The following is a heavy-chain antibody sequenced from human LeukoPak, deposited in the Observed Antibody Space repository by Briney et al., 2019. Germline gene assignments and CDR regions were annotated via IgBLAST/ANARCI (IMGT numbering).Heavy chain of an antibody. CDR2: IYYSGST. D-gene: IGHD5-18*01. CDR1: GGSISSYY. J-gene: IGHJ5*02. CDR3: ARETASWDTASGFDP. Sequence: SETLSLTCTVSGGSISSYYWSWIRQPPGKGLEWIGYIYYSGSTNYNPSLKSRVAISVDTSKNQFSLKLSSVTAADTAVYYCARETASWDTASGFDPWGQGTLVTVSS. V-gene: IGHV4-59*01.